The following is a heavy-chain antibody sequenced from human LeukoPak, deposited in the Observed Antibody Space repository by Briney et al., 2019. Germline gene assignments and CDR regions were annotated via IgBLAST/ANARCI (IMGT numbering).Heavy chain of an antibody. D-gene: IGHD3-10*01. CDR1: GGSFSGYY. Sequence: SETLSLTCAVYGGSFSGYYWSWIRQPPGKGLEWIGEINHSGSTNYNPSLKSRVTISVDTSKNQFPLKLSSVTAADTAVYYCARGVLLWFGELSYYYYYMDVWGKGTTVTVSS. V-gene: IGHV4-34*01. CDR3: ARGVLLWFGELSYYYYYMDV. CDR2: INHSGST. J-gene: IGHJ6*03.